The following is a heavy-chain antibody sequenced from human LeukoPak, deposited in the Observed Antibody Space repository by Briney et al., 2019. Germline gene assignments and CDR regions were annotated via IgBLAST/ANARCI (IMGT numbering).Heavy chain of an antibody. J-gene: IGHJ4*02. CDR1: GLTVGSNY. CDR2: IYTGGST. CDR3: ARGTIGMLDY. D-gene: IGHD2-8*01. V-gene: IGHV3-53*01. Sequence: PGGSLRLSCAASGLTVGSNYMSWVRQAPGKGLEWVSVIYTGGSTYYADSVKGRFTISRDNSKNTLYLQMNSLRAEDTAVYYCARGTIGMLDYWGQGTLVTVSS.